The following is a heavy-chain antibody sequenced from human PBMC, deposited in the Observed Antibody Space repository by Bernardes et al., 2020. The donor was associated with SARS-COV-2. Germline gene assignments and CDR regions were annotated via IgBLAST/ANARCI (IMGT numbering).Heavy chain of an antibody. D-gene: IGHD4-17*01. CDR2: ISSGSTYI. J-gene: IGHJ6*02. Sequence: GGSLRLSCAASEFTFSTYSMNWVRQAPGKGLEWVSSISSGSTYIYYADSVKGRFTISRDNPKNSLYLQMNSLRAEDTAVYYCARYSKDYGDKLVGMDVWGQGTTVTVSS. CDR3: ARYSKDYGDKLVGMDV. CDR1: EFTFSTYS. V-gene: IGHV3-21*01.